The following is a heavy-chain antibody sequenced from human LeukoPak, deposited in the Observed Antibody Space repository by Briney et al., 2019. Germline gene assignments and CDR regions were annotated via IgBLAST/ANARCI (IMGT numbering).Heavy chain of an antibody. Sequence: PGGSLRLSCAASGFTFSSYAMSWVRQAPGKGLEWVSSISGNSGFIYYADSVKGRFTISRDNAKKSLYLQMHSLRVEDTAVYFCARAEYMAAADDFWGQGTLVTVSS. V-gene: IGHV3-21*01. D-gene: IGHD6-13*01. J-gene: IGHJ4*02. CDR1: GFTFSSYA. CDR2: ISGNSGFI. CDR3: ARAEYMAAADDF.